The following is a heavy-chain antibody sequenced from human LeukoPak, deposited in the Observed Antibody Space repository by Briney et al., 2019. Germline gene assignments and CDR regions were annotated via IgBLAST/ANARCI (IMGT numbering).Heavy chain of an antibody. D-gene: IGHD2-2*01. CDR3: ARGGGDIVVVPAAVHLGAFDI. CDR2: IYYSGST. V-gene: IGHV4-59*01. CDR1: GGSISSYY. J-gene: IGHJ3*02. Sequence: SETLSLTCTVSGGSISSYYWSWIRQPPGKGLEWIGYIYYSGSTNYNPSLKSRVTISVDTSKNQFSLKLSSVTAADTAVYYCARGGGDIVVVPAAVHLGAFDIWGQGTMVTVSS.